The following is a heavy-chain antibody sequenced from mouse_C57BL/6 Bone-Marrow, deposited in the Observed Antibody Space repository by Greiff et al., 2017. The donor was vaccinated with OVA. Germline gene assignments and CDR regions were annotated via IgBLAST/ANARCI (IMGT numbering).Heavy chain of an antibody. V-gene: IGHV1-81*01. CDR2: IYPRSGNT. J-gene: IGHJ4*01. CDR1: GYTFTSYG. CDR3: ARSGDSPYAMDY. Sequence: VKLMESGAELARPGASVKLSCKASGYTFTSYGISWVKQRTGQGLEWIGEIYPRSGNTYYNEKFKGKATLTADKSSSTAYMELRSLTSEDSAVYFCARSGDSPYAMDYWGQGTSVTVSS.